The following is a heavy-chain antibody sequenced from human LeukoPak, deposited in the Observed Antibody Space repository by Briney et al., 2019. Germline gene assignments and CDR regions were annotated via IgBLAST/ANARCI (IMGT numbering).Heavy chain of an antibody. CDR3: ARTYSSSPRGSGYMDV. V-gene: IGHV3-30*01. CDR2: ISYDGSNK. CDR1: GLTFSSYA. Sequence: PGRSLRLSCAASGLTFSSYAMHWVRQAPGKGLEWVAVISYDGSNKYYADSVKGRFTISRDNSKNTLYLQMNSLRAEDTAVYYCARTYSSSPRGSGYMDVWGKGTTVTVSS. D-gene: IGHD6-6*01. J-gene: IGHJ6*03.